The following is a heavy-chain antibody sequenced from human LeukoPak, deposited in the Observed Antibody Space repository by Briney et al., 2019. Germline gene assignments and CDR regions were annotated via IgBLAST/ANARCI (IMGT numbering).Heavy chain of an antibody. Sequence: GGSLRLSCAASGFTFSSYWMSWVRQAPGKGLEWVANIKQDGSEKYYVDSVKGRSTISRDNAKNSLYLQMNSLRAEDTAVYYCARLGYYDFWSGYYDPFDYWGQGTLVTVSS. CDR2: IKQDGSEK. CDR1: GFTFSSYW. CDR3: ARLGYYDFWSGYYDPFDY. V-gene: IGHV3-7*01. D-gene: IGHD3-3*01. J-gene: IGHJ4*02.